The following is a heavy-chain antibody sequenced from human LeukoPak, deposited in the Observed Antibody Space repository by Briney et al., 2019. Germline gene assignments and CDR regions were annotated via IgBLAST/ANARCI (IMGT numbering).Heavy chain of an antibody. D-gene: IGHD5-18*01. J-gene: IGHJ6*03. CDR2: ISYDGSNK. CDR3: ARDDVDTAMVTGYYYYMDV. Sequence: PGGSLRLSCAASGFTFSSYAMHWVRQAPGKGLEWVAVISYDGSNKYYADSVKGRFTISRDNSKNTLYLQMNSLRAEDTAVYYCARDDVDTAMVTGYYYYMDVWGKGTTVTVSS. CDR1: GFTFSSYA. V-gene: IGHV3-30*04.